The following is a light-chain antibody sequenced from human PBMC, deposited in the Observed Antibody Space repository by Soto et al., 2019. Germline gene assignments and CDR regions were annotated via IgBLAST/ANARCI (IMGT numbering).Light chain of an antibody. CDR1: SGHSSYA. CDR2: LNSDGSH. V-gene: IGLV4-69*01. CDR3: QTWETGIRVV. Sequence: QLVLTQSPSASASLGASVTLTCTLSSGHSSYAIAWHQQQPEKGPRYLMKLNSDGSHSTGDGIPDRFSGSSSGAERYLTISSLQSEDEADYYCQTWETGIRVVFAGGTKLTVL. J-gene: IGLJ2*01.